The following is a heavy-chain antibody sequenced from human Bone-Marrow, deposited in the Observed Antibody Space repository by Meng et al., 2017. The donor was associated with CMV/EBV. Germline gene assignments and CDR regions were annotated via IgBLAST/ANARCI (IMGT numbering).Heavy chain of an antibody. CDR3: ARDRPVPTVTTTPYFDY. D-gene: IGHD4-17*01. Sequence: YTYTSYGVSWVRQAPGQGPEWMGWISGYNGNTYYAQKFQGRVTMTTDTSTTTAYMELRSLRSDDTAVYYCARDRPVPTVTTTPYFDYWGQGTLVTVSS. V-gene: IGHV1-18*01. CDR2: ISGYNGNT. CDR1: YTYTSYG. J-gene: IGHJ4*02.